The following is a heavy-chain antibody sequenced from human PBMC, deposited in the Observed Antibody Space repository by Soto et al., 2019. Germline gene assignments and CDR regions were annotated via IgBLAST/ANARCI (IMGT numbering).Heavy chain of an antibody. CDR2: ISYDGSIK. V-gene: IGHV3-30-3*01. Sequence: QVQLVESGGGVVQPGRSLRLSCAASGFIFSSYAMHWVRQAPGKGLEWVAVISYDGSIKYYADSVKGRFTISRDNFKNTVSLQMNSLGAEDTAVYYCARGGADYGDYSHYWGQGTLVTVSS. CDR1: GFIFSSYA. CDR3: ARGGADYGDYSHY. D-gene: IGHD4-17*01. J-gene: IGHJ4*02.